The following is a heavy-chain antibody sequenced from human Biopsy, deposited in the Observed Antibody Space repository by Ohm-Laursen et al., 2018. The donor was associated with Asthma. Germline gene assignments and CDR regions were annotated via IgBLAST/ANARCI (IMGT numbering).Heavy chain of an antibody. J-gene: IGHJ4*02. Sequence: SLRLSCAASGFTFSSYAMSWVRQAPGKGLEWVSAISGSGGSTYYADSVKGRFTISRDNSKNTLYLQMNSLRAEATAVYYCAKDRDYDILTGPPGFDYWGQGTLVTVSS. V-gene: IGHV3-23*01. D-gene: IGHD3-9*01. CDR1: GFTFSSYA. CDR2: ISGSGGST. CDR3: AKDRDYDILTGPPGFDY.